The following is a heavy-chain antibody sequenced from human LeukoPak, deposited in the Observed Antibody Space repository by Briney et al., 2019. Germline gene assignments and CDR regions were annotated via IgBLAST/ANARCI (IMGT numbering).Heavy chain of an antibody. CDR3: ARSFMYYYDSSGYFDY. D-gene: IGHD3-22*01. CDR1: GGTFSSYA. J-gene: IGHJ4*02. V-gene: IGHV1-69*13. CDR2: IIPIFGTA. Sequence: SVKVSCKASGGTFSSYAISWVRQAPGQGLEWMGGIIPIFGTANYAQKFQGRVTITADESTSTAYMELSSLRSEDTAVYYCARSFMYYYDSSGYFDYWGQGTLVTVSS.